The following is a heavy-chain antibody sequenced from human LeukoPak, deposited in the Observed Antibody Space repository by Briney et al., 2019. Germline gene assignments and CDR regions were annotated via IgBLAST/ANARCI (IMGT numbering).Heavy chain of an antibody. J-gene: IGHJ5*02. CDR1: GYSFTSYW. D-gene: IGHD2-15*01. CDR2: IYPGDSDT. Sequence: GESLKISCTGSGYSFTSYWIGWVRQMPGKGLEWLGIIYPGDSDTRYSPSFQGQVTISADKSISTAYLQWSSLKASDTAMYYCARSVVAATPAWFDPWGQGTLVTVSS. CDR3: ARSVVAATPAWFDP. V-gene: IGHV5-51*01.